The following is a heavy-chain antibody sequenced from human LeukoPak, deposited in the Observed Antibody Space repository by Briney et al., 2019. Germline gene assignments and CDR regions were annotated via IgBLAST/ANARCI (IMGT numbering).Heavy chain of an antibody. CDR3: AKAGSKWYRGNDCTY. J-gene: IGHJ4*02. V-gene: IGHV3-7*01. CDR1: GFSFSSYW. Sequence: PGGSLRLSCAASGFSFSSYWMSWVRQAPGKGLEWVANIKQDGSEKYYVDSVKGRFTISRDNAKNSLYLQMNSLRAEDTAVYYCAKAGSKWYRGNDCTYWGQGTLVTVSS. D-gene: IGHD1-1*01. CDR2: IKQDGSEK.